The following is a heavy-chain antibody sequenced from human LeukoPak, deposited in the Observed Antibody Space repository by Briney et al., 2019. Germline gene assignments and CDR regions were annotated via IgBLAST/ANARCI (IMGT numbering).Heavy chain of an antibody. V-gene: IGHV3-7*03. CDR1: GFTFSSYW. Sequence: GGSLRLSCAASGFTFSSYWMSWVRQAPGKGLEWVANIKQDGSEKYYVDSVKGRFTISRDNAKNSLYLQMNSLRAEDTAVYYCAKVGYDILTGIPSPYYYGMDVWGKGTTVTVSS. D-gene: IGHD3-9*01. CDR3: AKVGYDILTGIPSPYYYGMDV. CDR2: IKQDGSEK. J-gene: IGHJ6*04.